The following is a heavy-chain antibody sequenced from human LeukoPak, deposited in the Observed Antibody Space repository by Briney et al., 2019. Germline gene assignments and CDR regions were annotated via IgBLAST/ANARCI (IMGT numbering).Heavy chain of an antibody. CDR3: ARDMGAPDYGSYSVDY. CDR2: IYYSGST. D-gene: IGHD4-23*01. Sequence: SETLSLTCTVSGGSISSYYWSWIRQPPGKGLEWIRYIYYSGSTNYNPSLKSRVTISVDTSKNQFSLKLSSVTAADTAVYYCARDMGAPDYGSYSVDYWGQGTLVTVSS. J-gene: IGHJ4*02. CDR1: GGSISSYY. V-gene: IGHV4-59*01.